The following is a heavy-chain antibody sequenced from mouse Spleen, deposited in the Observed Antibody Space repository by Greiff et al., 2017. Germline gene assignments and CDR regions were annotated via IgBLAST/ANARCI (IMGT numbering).Heavy chain of an antibody. Sequence: VQLQQSGAELVRPGASVKLSCTASGFNIKDDYMHWVKQRPEQGLEWIGWIDPENGDTEYASKFQGKATITADTSSNTAYLQLSSLTSEDTAVYYCTTVDGYFSWFAYWGQGTLVTVSA. CDR1: GFNIKDDY. V-gene: IGHV14-4*01. CDR3: TTVDGYFSWFAY. CDR2: IDPENGDT. J-gene: IGHJ3*01. D-gene: IGHD2-3*01.